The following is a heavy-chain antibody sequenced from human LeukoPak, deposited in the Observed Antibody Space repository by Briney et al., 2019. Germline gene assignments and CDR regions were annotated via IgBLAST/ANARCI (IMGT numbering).Heavy chain of an antibody. Sequence: GGSLRLSCAASGFTFDDYGMSWVRQAPGKGLEWVSGINWNGGSTGYADSVKGRFTISRDSATNSLYLQMNSLRAEDTAVYYCARPATVVIDYYYYYMDVWGKGTTVTISS. J-gene: IGHJ6*03. CDR3: ARPATVVIDYYYYYMDV. CDR1: GFTFDDYG. D-gene: IGHD4-23*01. CDR2: INWNGGST. V-gene: IGHV3-20*04.